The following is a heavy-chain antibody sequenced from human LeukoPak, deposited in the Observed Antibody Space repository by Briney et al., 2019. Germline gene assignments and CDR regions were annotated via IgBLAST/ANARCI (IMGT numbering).Heavy chain of an antibody. Sequence: GGSLRLSCAASGFTFSSYAMHWVRQAPGKGLEYVSAISSNGGSTYYANSVKGRFTISRDNSKNTLYLQMGSLRAEGMAVYYCAREGYYYDSSGYYYPIFDYWGQGTLVTVSS. J-gene: IGHJ4*02. V-gene: IGHV3-64*01. D-gene: IGHD3-22*01. CDR3: AREGYYYDSSGYYYPIFDY. CDR1: GFTFSSYA. CDR2: ISSNGGST.